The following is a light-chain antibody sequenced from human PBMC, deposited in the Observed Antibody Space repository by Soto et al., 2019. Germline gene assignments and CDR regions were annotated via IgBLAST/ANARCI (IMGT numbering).Light chain of an antibody. CDR3: ETWDSNTHTV. CDR2: LERSGSY. Sequence: QLVLTQSSSASASLGSSVKLTCTLSSGHNTYTIAWHQQQPGKAPRYLMKLERSGSYDKGSGVPDRFSGSSSGADRYLTISNLQSEDEADYYCETWDSNTHTVFGGGTQLTV. J-gene: IGLJ7*01. V-gene: IGLV4-60*03. CDR1: SGHNTYT.